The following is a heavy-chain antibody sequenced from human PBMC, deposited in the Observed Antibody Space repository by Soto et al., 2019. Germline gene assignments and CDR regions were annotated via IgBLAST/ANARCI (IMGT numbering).Heavy chain of an antibody. D-gene: IGHD3-9*01. V-gene: IGHV1-69*13. Sequence: SVKISCNASGITFSSYAISWVRQAPGQGLEWMGGIIPIFGTANYAQKFQGRVTITADESTSTAYMELSSLRSEDTVVYYCASGGTYYDIVTGPGAFDYWGQGTLVTVSS. J-gene: IGHJ4*02. CDR2: IIPIFGTA. CDR3: ASGGTYYDIVTGPGAFDY. CDR1: GITFSSYA.